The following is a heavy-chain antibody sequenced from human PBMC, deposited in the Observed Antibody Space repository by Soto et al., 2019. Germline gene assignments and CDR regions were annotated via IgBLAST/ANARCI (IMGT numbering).Heavy chain of an antibody. V-gene: IGHV2-5*02. CDR2: IYWDDDK. CDR1: GFSLSTSGVG. Sequence: QITLKESGPTLVKPTQTLTLTCTFSGFSLSTSGVGVGWIRQPPGKALEWLALIYWDDDKRYSPSLRSMLTVTKRSSKNHVVLSRTNMDPVDTATYYGGYSHRDGVYISDYCGQGTLVTFSS. CDR3: GYSHRDGVYISDY. J-gene: IGHJ4*02. D-gene: IGHD4-17*01.